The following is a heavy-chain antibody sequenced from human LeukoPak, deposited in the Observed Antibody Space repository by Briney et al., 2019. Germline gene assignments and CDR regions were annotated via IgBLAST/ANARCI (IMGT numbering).Heavy chain of an antibody. CDR3: AREYGYYDSSGYYSDY. Sequence: GASVKVSCKASGYTFTSYGISWVRQAPGQGLEWMGWISAYNGNTNYAQKLQGRVTMTTDTSTSTAYMELRSLRSDDTAVYYCAREYGYYDSSGYYSDYWGQEPWSPSPQ. CDR1: GYTFTSYG. D-gene: IGHD3-22*01. J-gene: IGHJ4*01. V-gene: IGHV1-18*01. CDR2: ISAYNGNT.